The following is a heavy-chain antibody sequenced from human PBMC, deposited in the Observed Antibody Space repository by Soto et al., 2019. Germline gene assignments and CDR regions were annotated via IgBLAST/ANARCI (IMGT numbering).Heavy chain of an antibody. V-gene: IGHV1-18*01. CDR1: GYTFTSYG. D-gene: IGHD2-2*01. Sequence: QVQLVQSGAEVKKPGASVKVSCKASGYTFTSYGISWVRQAPGQGLEWMGWISAYNGNTNYAQKLQGRVTMTTDTATSTAYMGVRSLRSDDTAVYYCARGGGYCRSTSCYGGDWFDPWGQGTLVTVSS. CDR3: ARGGGYCRSTSCYGGDWFDP. CDR2: ISAYNGNT. J-gene: IGHJ5*02.